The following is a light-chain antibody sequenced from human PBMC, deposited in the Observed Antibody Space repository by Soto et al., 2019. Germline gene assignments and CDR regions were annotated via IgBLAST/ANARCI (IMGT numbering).Light chain of an antibody. CDR3: SSYTGSSTLV. V-gene: IGLV2-14*01. CDR2: DVS. CDR1: SSDVGGYNY. J-gene: IGLJ2*01. Sequence: QSALTQPASVSGSPGQSITISCSGTSSDVGGYNYVSWYHQKPGKAPKVMISDVSSRPAGVSDRFSGSKSGNTASLTISGLQAEDEGDYYCSSYTGSSTLVFGGGTKLTVL.